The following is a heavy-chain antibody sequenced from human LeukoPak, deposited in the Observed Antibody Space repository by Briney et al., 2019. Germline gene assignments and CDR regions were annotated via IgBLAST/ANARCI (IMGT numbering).Heavy chain of an antibody. CDR3: ASLVRGVQYYYGMDV. CDR2: INHSGST. V-gene: IGHV4-34*01. D-gene: IGHD3-10*01. Sequence: PSETLSLTCAVYGGSFSGYYWSWIRQPPGKGLEWIGEINHSGSTNYNPSLKSRVTISVDTSKNQFSLKLSSVTAADTAAYYCASLVRGVQYYYGMDVWGKGTTVTVSS. J-gene: IGHJ6*04. CDR1: GGSFSGYY.